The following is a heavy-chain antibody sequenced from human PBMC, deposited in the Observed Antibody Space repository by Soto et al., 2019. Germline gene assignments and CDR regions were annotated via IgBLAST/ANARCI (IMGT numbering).Heavy chain of an antibody. V-gene: IGHV4-39*01. CDR1: GGSISSSSYY. J-gene: IGHJ2*01. CDR2: IYYSGST. D-gene: IGHD6-13*01. CDR3: AARVGSSWTGHWYFDL. Sequence: QLQLQESGPGLVKPSETLSLTCTVSGGSISSSSYYWGWIRQPPGKGLEWIGSIYYSGSTYYNPSLKSRVTISVDTSKNQFSLKLSSVTAADTAVYYCAARVGSSWTGHWYFDLWGRGTLVTVSS.